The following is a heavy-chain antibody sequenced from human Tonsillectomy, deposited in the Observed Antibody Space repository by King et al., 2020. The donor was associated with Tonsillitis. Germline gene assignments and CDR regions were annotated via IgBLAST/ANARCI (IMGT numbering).Heavy chain of an antibody. D-gene: IGHD5-18*01. V-gene: IGHV1-2*02. CDR2: VNSNNGGT. J-gene: IGHJ4*02. CDR3: AREDIYGHRCFDY. Sequence: QLVQSGAEVKKPGASVKVSCKASGYTFTGYYIHWVRQAPGQGLEWMGWVNSNNGGTNYVQKFKGRVTMTRDTSISTAYMELSRLTSDDTAVYYCAREDIYGHRCFDYWGQGTLAIVSS. CDR1: GYTFTGYY.